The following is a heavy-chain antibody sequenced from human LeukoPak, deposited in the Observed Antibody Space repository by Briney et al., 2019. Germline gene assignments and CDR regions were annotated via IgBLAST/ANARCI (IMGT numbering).Heavy chain of an antibody. J-gene: IGHJ4*02. CDR1: GFTFDEYA. CDR2: ISWDGGST. Sequence: PEGSLRLSCAASGFTFDEYAMHWVRQAPGKGLEWVSLISWDGGSTFYADSVKGRFTISRDNSKNSLYLQMNSLRAEDTALYYCARDIEYGRNSVGFDYWGQGTLVTVSS. CDR3: ARDIEYGRNSVGFDY. V-gene: IGHV3-43D*03. D-gene: IGHD4-23*01.